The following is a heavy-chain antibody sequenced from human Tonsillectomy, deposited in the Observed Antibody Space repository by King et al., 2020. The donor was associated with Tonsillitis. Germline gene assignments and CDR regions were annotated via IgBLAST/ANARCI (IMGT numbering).Heavy chain of an antibody. J-gene: IGHJ6*04. CDR1: GYTFTSYD. CDR3: ARVYLYYCTGTSCYAYYYYGMDV. D-gene: IGHD2-2*01. V-gene: IGHV1-8*01. Sequence: QLVQSGAEVKKPGASVKVSCKASGYTFTSYDVNWVRQATGQGLEWMGWMNPNSGNTGYAQKFQGRVTMTRNTSISTAYMELSSLRSEDAAVYYCARVYLYYCTGTSCYAYYYYGMDVWGKGTTVTVSS. CDR2: MNPNSGNT.